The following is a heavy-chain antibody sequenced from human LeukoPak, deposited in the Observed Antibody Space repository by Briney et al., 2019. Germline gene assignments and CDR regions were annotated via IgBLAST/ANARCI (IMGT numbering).Heavy chain of an antibody. J-gene: IGHJ5*02. CDR3: ARSAVAGTNWFDP. D-gene: IGHD6-19*01. Sequence: SETLSLTCTVSGGSISSYYWTWIRQPPGKGLEWVGYIYYTGKTNYNPSLKSRVTISVDTSKTRFSLKLNSVTAADTAVYYCARSAVAGTNWFDPWGQGTLVTVSS. CDR1: GGSISSYY. V-gene: IGHV4-59*01. CDR2: IYYTGKT.